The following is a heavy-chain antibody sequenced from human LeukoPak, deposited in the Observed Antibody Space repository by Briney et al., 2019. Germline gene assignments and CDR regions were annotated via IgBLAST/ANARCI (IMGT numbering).Heavy chain of an antibody. D-gene: IGHD4-23*01. V-gene: IGHV1-18*01. CDR3: ARVKAVVTPWVFDY. CDR2: ISVYNGNT. Sequence: ASVKVSCKASGYTFTNYGITWVRQAPGQGLAWMGWISVYNGNTKYAQKVQGRVTMTTDTSTNTAYMELRSLRSDDTAVYFCARVKAVVTPWVFDYWGQGSLVTVSS. J-gene: IGHJ4*02. CDR1: GYTFTNYG.